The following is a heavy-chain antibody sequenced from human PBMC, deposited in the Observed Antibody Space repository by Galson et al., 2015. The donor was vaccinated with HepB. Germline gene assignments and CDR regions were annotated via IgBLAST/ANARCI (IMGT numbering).Heavy chain of an antibody. V-gene: IGHV3-23*01. Sequence: SLRLSCAASGFTFSSYAMSWVRQAPGKGLDWVSGLSGGGSNTYYADSVKGRFTISRDNSKSTMYLQMNSLRAEDTAVYYCARNGEGVGNFHSRYFDLWGRGTLVTVSS. D-gene: IGHD1-26*01. CDR1: GFTFSSYA. J-gene: IGHJ2*01. CDR3: ARNGEGVGNFHSRYFDL. CDR2: LSGGGSNT.